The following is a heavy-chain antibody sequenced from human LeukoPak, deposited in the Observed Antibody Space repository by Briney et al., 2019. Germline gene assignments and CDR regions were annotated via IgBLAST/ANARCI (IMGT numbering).Heavy chain of an antibody. D-gene: IGHD5-12*01. J-gene: IGHJ4*02. V-gene: IGHV3-49*04. CDR1: GISFGDYA. CDR2: IRSKVYGGTT. CDR3: ARQIRATTDYLDY. Sequence: PGRSLRLSCTVSGISFGDYAMTWVRQAPGQGLEWVGFIRSKVYGGTTEYAASVKGRFTISRDDSKSIAYLQMNSLKTEDTAVYYCARQIRATTDYLDYWGQGTLVTVSS.